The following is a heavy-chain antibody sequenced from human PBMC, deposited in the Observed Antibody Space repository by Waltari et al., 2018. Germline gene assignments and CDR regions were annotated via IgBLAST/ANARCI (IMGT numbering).Heavy chain of an antibody. D-gene: IGHD3-10*01. CDR1: GFTFSSYA. Sequence: QVQLVESGGGVVQPGRSLRLSCAASGFTFSSYAMHWVRQAPGKGLEWVAVISYDGSNKYYADSVKGRFTISRDNSKNTLYLQMNSLRAEDTAVYYCARAPMVQGVIASFQHWGQGTLVTVSS. J-gene: IGHJ1*01. CDR2: ISYDGSNK. V-gene: IGHV3-30-3*01. CDR3: ARAPMVQGVIASFQH.